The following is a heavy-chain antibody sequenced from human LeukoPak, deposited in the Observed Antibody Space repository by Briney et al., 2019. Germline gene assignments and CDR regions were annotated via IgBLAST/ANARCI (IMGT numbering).Heavy chain of an antibody. V-gene: IGHV4-34*01. J-gene: IGHJ5*02. CDR3: ARTYSNYVSLNWFDP. CDR2: INHSGST. CDR1: GGSFSGYY. D-gene: IGHD4-11*01. Sequence: PSETLSLTCAVYGGSFSGYYWSWIRQPPGKGLEWIGEINHSGSTNYNPSLKSRVTTSVDTSKNQFSLKLSSVTAADTAVYYCARTYSNYVSLNWFDPWGQGTLVTVSS.